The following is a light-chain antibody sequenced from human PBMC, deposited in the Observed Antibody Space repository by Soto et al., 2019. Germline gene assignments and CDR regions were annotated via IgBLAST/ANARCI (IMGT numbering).Light chain of an antibody. V-gene: IGLV2-14*01. CDR1: SSDVGGYDY. Sequence: ALTQPASVSGSPGQSITISCTGTSSDVGGYDYVSWYQLHPGKAPKLMVFEVSNRPSGVSYRFSGSKSGNTASLTISGLQAEDEADYFCSSYSISTAYLFGTGTKVTVL. CDR2: EVS. J-gene: IGLJ1*01. CDR3: SSYSISTAYL.